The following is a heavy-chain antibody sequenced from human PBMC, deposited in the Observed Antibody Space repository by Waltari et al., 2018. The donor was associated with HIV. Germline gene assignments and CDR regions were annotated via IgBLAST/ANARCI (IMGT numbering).Heavy chain of an antibody. Sequence: EVQLVESGGGLAKPGGSRRLSCAASGFTFGRYAMNWVRQAPGKGLEWIAYISRSSDYIYYADSVKGRFIISRDNAKNSVFLDMNNMGDVDTAVYYCTATVTTRGTFDYWGQGTMVPVS. CDR2: ISRSSDYI. CDR3: TATVTTRGTFDY. CDR1: GFTFGRYA. J-gene: IGHJ4*02. V-gene: IGHV3-21*06. D-gene: IGHD4-17*01.